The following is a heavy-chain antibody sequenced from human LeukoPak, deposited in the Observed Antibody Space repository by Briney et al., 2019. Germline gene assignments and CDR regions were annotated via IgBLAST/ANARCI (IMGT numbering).Heavy chain of an antibody. CDR2: ISYDGSNK. D-gene: IGHD1-26*01. J-gene: IGHJ4*02. Sequence: PGRSLRLSCAASGFTFSSYAMHWVRQAPGKGLEWVAVISYDGSNKYYADSVKGRFAISRDNSKNTLYLQMNSLRAEDTAVYYCARDLRWELLLGNFDYWGQGTPVTVSS. CDR1: GFTFSSYA. V-gene: IGHV3-30*09. CDR3: ARDLRWELLLGNFDY.